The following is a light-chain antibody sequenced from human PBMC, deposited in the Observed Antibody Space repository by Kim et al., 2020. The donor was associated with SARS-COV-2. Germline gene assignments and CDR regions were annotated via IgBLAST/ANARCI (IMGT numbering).Light chain of an antibody. CDR1: QSVSTR. Sequence: ASVGDRVTITCRASQSVSTRLAWYQQKPGKAPKLLIYQASSLEGGVPSRFSGSGSGTEFTLTISSLQPDDFATYYCQQYSAYRETFGQGTKVDIK. V-gene: IGKV1-5*03. CDR3: QQYSAYRET. J-gene: IGKJ1*01. CDR2: QAS.